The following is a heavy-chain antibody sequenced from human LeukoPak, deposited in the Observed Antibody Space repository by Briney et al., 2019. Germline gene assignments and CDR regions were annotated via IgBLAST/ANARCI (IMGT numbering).Heavy chain of an antibody. CDR3: ARVLRYCSGGNCYSGGLGYMDV. Sequence: GGSLRLSCAASGFTFSDYNMRWIRQAPGKGLEWVSSISRSGSTKYYADSVKGRFTISRDNAKNSLFLQMNSLRAEDTAVYYCARVLRYCSGGNCYSGGLGYMDVWGKGTTVTLSS. CDR1: GFTFSDYN. D-gene: IGHD2-15*01. CDR2: ISRSGSTK. J-gene: IGHJ6*03. V-gene: IGHV3-11*01.